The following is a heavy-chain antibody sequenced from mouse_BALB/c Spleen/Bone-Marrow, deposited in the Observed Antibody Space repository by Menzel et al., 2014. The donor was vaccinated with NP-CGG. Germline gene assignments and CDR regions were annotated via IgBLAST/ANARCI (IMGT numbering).Heavy chain of an antibody. V-gene: IGHV1-31*01. J-gene: IGHJ2*01. CDR3: ARYYYGSSYFDY. D-gene: IGHD1-1*01. CDR1: GYSFTGYY. CDR2: INPYNGAT. Sequence: EVQLQQSGPELVKPGASVKISCKASGYSFTGYYMHWVKQSHVKSLEWIGRINPYNGATRYNQNFKDKASVIVDKSSSTAYMELHSLTSEDPAVYYSARYYYGSSYFDYWGQGTTLTVSS.